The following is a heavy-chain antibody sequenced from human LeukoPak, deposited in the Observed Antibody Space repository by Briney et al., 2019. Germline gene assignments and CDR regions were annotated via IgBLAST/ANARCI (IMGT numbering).Heavy chain of an antibody. J-gene: IGHJ4*02. CDR3: AKGGKWDVTPFDY. D-gene: IGHD1-26*01. CDR2: ISHTSEYT. CDR1: GSTFSSYT. V-gene: IGHV3-23*01. Sequence: GGSLRLSCAASGSTFSSYTMSWVRQAPGKGLEWVSAISHTSEYTYHADSVKGRFTISRDNSKNTLYLQMNSLRAEDTAVYYCAKGGKWDVTPFDYWGQGTLVTVSS.